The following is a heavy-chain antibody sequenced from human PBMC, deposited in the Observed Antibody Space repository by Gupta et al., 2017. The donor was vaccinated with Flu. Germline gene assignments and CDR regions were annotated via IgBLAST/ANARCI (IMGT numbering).Heavy chain of an antibody. CDR2: IRNKGTGYTT. Sequence: SGFTFSDQYMDWVRQAPGKGLEWVARIRNKGTGYTTAYAASVQGRFTISRDDSRNSLYLQLNSLKTEDTAVYYCARGDVQRWGQGTLVTVSS. CDR1: GFTFSDQY. J-gene: IGHJ1*01. V-gene: IGHV3-72*01. CDR3: ARGDVQR.